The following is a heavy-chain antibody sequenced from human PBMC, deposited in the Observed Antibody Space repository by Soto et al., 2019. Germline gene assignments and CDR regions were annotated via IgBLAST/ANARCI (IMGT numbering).Heavy chain of an antibody. Sequence: ASVKVSCKASGYTFTSYGISCVRQAPGQGLECMGWISAYNGNTNYAQKLQGRVTMTTDTSTSTAYMELRSLRSDDTAVYYCARDGAYCSGGSCYLNDAFDIWGQGTMVTVSS. CDR1: GYTFTSYG. D-gene: IGHD2-15*01. V-gene: IGHV1-18*01. CDR3: ARDGAYCSGGSCYLNDAFDI. J-gene: IGHJ3*02. CDR2: ISAYNGNT.